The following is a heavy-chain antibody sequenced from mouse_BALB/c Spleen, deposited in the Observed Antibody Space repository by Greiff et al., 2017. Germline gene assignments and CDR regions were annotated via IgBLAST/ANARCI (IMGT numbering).Heavy chain of an antibody. CDR1: GYTFTSYT. D-gene: IGHD2-14*01. CDR3: ARTYRYDWYFDV. J-gene: IGHJ1*01. CDR2: INPSSGYT. V-gene: IGHV1-4*01. Sequence: VQRVESGAELARPGASVKMSCKASGYTFTSYTMHWVKQRPGQGLEWIGYINPSSGYTNYNQKFKDKATLTADKSSSTAYMQLSSLTSEDSAVYYCARTYRYDWYFDVWGAGTTVTVSS.